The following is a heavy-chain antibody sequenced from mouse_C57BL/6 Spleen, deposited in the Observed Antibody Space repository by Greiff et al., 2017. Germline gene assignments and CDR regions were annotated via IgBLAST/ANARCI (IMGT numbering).Heavy chain of an antibody. J-gene: IGHJ4*01. CDR1: GYTFTTYP. D-gene: IGHD2-4*01. CDR2: FHPYNDDT. CDR3: ARGGYYDYDGYAMDY. Sequence: QVQLQQSGAELVKPGASVKMSCKASGYTFTTYPIEWMKQNHGKSLEWIGNFHPYNDDTKYNEKFKGKATLTVEKSSSTVYLDLSRLTSDDSAVYYCARGGYYDYDGYAMDYWGQGTSVTVSS. V-gene: IGHV1-47*01.